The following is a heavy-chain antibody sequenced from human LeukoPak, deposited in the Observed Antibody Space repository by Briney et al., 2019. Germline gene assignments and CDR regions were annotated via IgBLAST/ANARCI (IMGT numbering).Heavy chain of an antibody. CDR1: XXXXXXXX. D-gene: IGHD6-19*01. CDR3: ARDHTSGWARGVYHYNGLDV. CDR2: XXSXSGST. Sequence: LXXSCAVXXXXXXXXXMNWXRXAXGXXLXXVXXXXSXSGSTYYADSVKGRFTISRDNAKNSLYLQMNSLRDGDTAVYYCARDHTSGWARGVYHYNGLDVWGLGITVTVSS. J-gene: IGHJ6*02. V-gene: IGHV3-48*02.